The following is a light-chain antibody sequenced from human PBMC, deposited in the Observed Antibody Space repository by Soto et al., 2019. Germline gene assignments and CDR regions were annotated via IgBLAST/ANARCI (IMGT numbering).Light chain of an antibody. Sequence: DIQMTHSPSSLSASVGDRVTITCRASQSISSYLNWYQQKPGKAPKLLIYAASSLQSGVPSRFSGSGSGTVFTLTISSLQPADFATYYCQQSYSTTPITFGQGTRLEIK. V-gene: IGKV1-39*01. CDR2: AAS. J-gene: IGKJ5*01. CDR1: QSISSY. CDR3: QQSYSTTPIT.